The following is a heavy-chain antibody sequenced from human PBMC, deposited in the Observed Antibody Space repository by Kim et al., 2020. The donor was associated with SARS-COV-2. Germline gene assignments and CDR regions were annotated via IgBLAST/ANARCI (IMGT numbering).Heavy chain of an antibody. CDR3: ARGAYGDVSFDY. D-gene: IGHD4-17*01. J-gene: IGHJ4*02. Sequence: TKDGKKVQGRVSMTSDTSTNTAYMELWSLRTDDTAMYYCARGAYGDVSFDYWGQGTLVTVSS. V-gene: IGHV1-18*01. CDR2: T.